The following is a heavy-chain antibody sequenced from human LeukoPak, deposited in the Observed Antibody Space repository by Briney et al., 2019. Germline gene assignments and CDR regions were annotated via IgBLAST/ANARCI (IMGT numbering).Heavy chain of an antibody. CDR3: ARVSSPPLGSGSYYDFDY. D-gene: IGHD3-10*01. V-gene: IGHV1-8*02. CDR2: MNPNSGNT. J-gene: IGHJ4*02. CDR1: GGTFSSYA. Sequence: GASVKVSCKASGGTFSSYAISWVRQAPGQGLERMGWMNPNSGNTGYAQKFQGRVTMTRNTSISTAYMELSSLRSEDTAVYYCARVSSPPLGSGSYYDFDYWGQGTLVTVSS.